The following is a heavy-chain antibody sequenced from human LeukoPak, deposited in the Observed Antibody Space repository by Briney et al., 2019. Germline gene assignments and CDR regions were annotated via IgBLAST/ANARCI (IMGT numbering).Heavy chain of an antibody. CDR1: GFTFSSYA. D-gene: IGHD6-13*01. Sequence: GGSLRLSCAASGFTFSSYAISWVRQAPGQGLEWMGGIIPIFGTANYAQKFQGRVTITTDESTSTAYMELSSLRSEDTAVYYCARDSGYSSYYYYYYMDVWGKGTTVTVSS. V-gene: IGHV1-69*05. J-gene: IGHJ6*03. CDR2: IIPIFGTA. CDR3: ARDSGYSSYYYYYYMDV.